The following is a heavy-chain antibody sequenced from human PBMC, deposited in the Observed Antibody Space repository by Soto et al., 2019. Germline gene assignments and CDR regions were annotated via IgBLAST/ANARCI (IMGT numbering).Heavy chain of an antibody. J-gene: IGHJ4*02. CDR1: GFPFSSYA. V-gene: IGHV3-48*02. CDR3: VRDRGYTGYDLQY. D-gene: IGHD5-12*01. CDR2: INSGSSTI. Sequence: EVQLVESGGGLVQPGGSLRLSCAASGFPFSSYAMNWVRQAPGKGLGWVSYINSGSSTIYYADSAKGRFSISRDNGKNSLYLQMNSLRDEDTAVYFCVRDRGYTGYDLQYWGQGALVAVSS.